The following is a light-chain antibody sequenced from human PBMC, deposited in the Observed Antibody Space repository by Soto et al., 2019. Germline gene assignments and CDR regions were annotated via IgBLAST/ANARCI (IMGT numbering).Light chain of an antibody. Sequence: EIVLTQSPGTLSLSPGERATLSCRASQSVSSSYLAWSQQKPGQAPRLLIYAASSRATGIPDRFSVSGSGTDCTLTISRLESQDFAVYYCQQYGSSPLTFGQGTKLEIK. J-gene: IGKJ2*01. CDR3: QQYGSSPLT. V-gene: IGKV3-20*01. CDR2: AAS. CDR1: QSVSSSY.